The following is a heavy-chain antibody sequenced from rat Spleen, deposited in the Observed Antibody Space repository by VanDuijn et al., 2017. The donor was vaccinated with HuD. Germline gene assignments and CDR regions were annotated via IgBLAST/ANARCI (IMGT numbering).Heavy chain of an antibody. D-gene: IGHD1-9*01. J-gene: IGHJ2*01. CDR1: GFTFTNHY. CDR2: ISYGDSSGHSGT. V-gene: IGHV5-25*01. CDR3: ARRHYGYTDYFDY. Sequence: EVQLVESGGGLVQPGRSMKLSCAASGFTFTNHYMAWVRQTPTTGLEWVATISYGDSSGHSGTYYRDSVKGRFTISRDNAKSTLSLQVDSLRSEDTATYYCARRHYGYTDYFDYWGQGVMVTVSS.